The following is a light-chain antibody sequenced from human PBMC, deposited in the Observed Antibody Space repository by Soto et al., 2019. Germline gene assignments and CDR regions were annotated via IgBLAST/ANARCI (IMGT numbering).Light chain of an antibody. CDR1: QSISSY. Sequence: DIQMTQSPSSLSASVGDRVTITCRASQSISSYLNWYQQKPGKAPKLLIYAASSLQSGVPSRFSGSGSGTDFTLTISSLQPEDFAVYYCQQYGSSPEYTFGQGTKLEIK. CDR3: QQYGSSPEYT. J-gene: IGKJ2*01. V-gene: IGKV1-39*01. CDR2: AAS.